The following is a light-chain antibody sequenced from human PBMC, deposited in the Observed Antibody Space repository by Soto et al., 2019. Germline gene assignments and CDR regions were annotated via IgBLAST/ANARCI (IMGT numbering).Light chain of an antibody. CDR1: RRITNW. CDR3: QHYLNWPYS. J-gene: IGKJ2*01. Sequence: DIQMTQSLSTLPASVGDRVTITCRASRRITNWLAWYQPKPGKAPKILISQASTLEDGVPSRFSGSGSGTDFTLTISSLQPDDFASYYCQHYLNWPYSFGQGTTVDMK. CDR2: QAS. V-gene: IGKV1-5*03.